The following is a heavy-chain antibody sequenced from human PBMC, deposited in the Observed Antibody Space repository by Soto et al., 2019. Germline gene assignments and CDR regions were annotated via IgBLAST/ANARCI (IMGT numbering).Heavy chain of an antibody. CDR1: GGTFSSYT. D-gene: IGHD3-22*01. V-gene: IGHV1-69*02. J-gene: IGHJ5*02. CDR2: IIPILGIA. CDR3: ARATYYYDSSGPREFDP. Sequence: QVQLVQSGAEVKKPGSSVKVSCKASGGTFSSYTISWVRHAPGQGLEWMGRIIPILGIANYAQKFQGRVTITADKSTSSAYTELSSLRSEDTAVYYCARATYYYDSSGPREFDPWGQGTLVTVSS.